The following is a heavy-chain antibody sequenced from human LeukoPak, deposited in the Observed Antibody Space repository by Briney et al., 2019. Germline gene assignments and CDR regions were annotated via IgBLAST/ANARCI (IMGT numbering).Heavy chain of an antibody. CDR1: GGSISSSSYY. Sequence: SETLSLTCTVSGGSISSSSYYWGWIRQPPGKGLEWIGSFYYSGSTYYNPSLKSRVTISVDTSKNQFSLKLSSVTAADTAVYYCARLKNTAMDPFDYWGQGTLVTVSS. V-gene: IGHV4-39*01. CDR2: FYYSGST. J-gene: IGHJ4*02. D-gene: IGHD5-18*01. CDR3: ARLKNTAMDPFDY.